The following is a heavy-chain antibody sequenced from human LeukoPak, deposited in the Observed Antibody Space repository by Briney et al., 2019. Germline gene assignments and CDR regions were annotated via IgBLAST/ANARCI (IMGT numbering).Heavy chain of an antibody. Sequence: GGSLRPSCAASGFTFSSYRMNWVRQAPGKGLEWVSYISRSTSTIYYADSVKGRFTISRDNAKSLLYLQMNSLRDEDTAVYFCARERDYHDSSGYYWGQGTLVTVSS. D-gene: IGHD3-22*01. J-gene: IGHJ4*02. CDR1: GFTFSSYR. CDR2: ISRSTSTI. V-gene: IGHV3-48*02. CDR3: ARERDYHDSSGYY.